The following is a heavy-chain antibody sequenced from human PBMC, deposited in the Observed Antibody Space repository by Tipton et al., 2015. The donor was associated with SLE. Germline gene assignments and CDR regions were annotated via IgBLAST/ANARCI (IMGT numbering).Heavy chain of an antibody. CDR3: ARAPRIYYYYYMDV. V-gene: IGHV1-69*05. J-gene: IGHJ6*03. CDR1: GGTFSSYA. Sequence: QSGAEVKKPGSSVKVSCKASGGTFSSYAINWVRQAPGQGLEWMGGITPIFNTAKYAQKFQDRVTITTDESTSTAYMELSSLRSEDTALYYCARAPRIYYYYYMDVWGNGTTVTVSS. CDR2: ITPIFNTA.